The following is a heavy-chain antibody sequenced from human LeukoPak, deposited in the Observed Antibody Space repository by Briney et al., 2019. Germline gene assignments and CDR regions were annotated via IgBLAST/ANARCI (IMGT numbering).Heavy chain of an antibody. Sequence: PGGSLRLSCAASGFTFSRHSINWVRKAPGKGLEWVSSISSSSSYIYYADSVKGRFTISRDNAKNPLYLQMNSLRAEDTAVYYCARDSGNYLDAFDIWGQGTMVTVSS. V-gene: IGHV3-21*01. CDR1: GFTFSRHS. D-gene: IGHD1-7*01. J-gene: IGHJ3*02. CDR2: ISSSSSYI. CDR3: ARDSGNYLDAFDI.